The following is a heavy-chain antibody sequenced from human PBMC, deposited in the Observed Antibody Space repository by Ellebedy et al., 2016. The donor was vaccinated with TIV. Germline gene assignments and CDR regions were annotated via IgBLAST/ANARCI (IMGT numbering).Heavy chain of an antibody. CDR3: ASPKGYCSGGSCRDY. CDR2: IYYSGST. CDR1: GGSISSSSYY. V-gene: IGHV4-39*07. J-gene: IGHJ4*02. D-gene: IGHD2-15*01. Sequence: MPGGSLRLSCTVSGGSISSSSYYWGWIRQPPGKGLEWIGSIYYSGSTYYNPSLKSRVTISVDTSKNQFSLKLSSVTAADTAVYYCASPKGYCSGGSCRDYWGQGTLVTVSS.